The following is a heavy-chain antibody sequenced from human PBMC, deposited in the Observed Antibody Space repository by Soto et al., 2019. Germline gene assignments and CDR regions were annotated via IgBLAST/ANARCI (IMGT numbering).Heavy chain of an antibody. CDR2: ISYDGSNK. V-gene: IGHV3-30*18. D-gene: IGHD6-19*01. Sequence: GGSLRLSCAASGFTFSSYGMHWVRQAPGKGLEWVAVISYDGSNKYYADSVKGRFTISRDNSKNTLYLQMNSLRAEDTAVYYCAKVPQAQWLVLADYWGQGTLVTVSS. CDR3: AKVPQAQWLVLADY. J-gene: IGHJ4*02. CDR1: GFTFSSYG.